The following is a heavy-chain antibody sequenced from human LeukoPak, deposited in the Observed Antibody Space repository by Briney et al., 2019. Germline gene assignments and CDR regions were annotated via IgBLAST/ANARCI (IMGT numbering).Heavy chain of an antibody. D-gene: IGHD6-6*01. Sequence: ASVKVSCKASGYTFTSYGITWVRQAPGQGLEWMGWISAYNGNTNYAQKLQGRVTMTTDTSTTTAYVELRSLRSDDTAVYYCARDGSLVYSSSSGDYWGQGTLVTVSS. CDR2: ISAYNGNT. CDR1: GYTFTSYG. CDR3: ARDGSLVYSSSSGDY. J-gene: IGHJ4*02. V-gene: IGHV1-18*01.